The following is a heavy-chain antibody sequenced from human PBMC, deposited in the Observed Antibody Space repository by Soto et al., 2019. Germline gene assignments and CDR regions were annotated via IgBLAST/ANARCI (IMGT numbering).Heavy chain of an antibody. CDR3: ARDLRTTVTTFDY. V-gene: IGHV3-33*01. J-gene: IGHJ4*02. Sequence: PGGSLRLSCAASGFTFSSYGMHWVRQAPGKGLEWVAVIWYDGSNKYYADSVKGRFTISRDNSKNTLYLQMNSLRAEDTAVYYCARDLRTTVTTFDYWGQGTLVTVS. D-gene: IGHD4-4*01. CDR1: GFTFSSYG. CDR2: IWYDGSNK.